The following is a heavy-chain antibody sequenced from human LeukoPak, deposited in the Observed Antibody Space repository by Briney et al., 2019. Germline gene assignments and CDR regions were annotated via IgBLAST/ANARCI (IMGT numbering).Heavy chain of an antibody. CDR1: GFTFSSYA. CDR3: ARSNGDYAFDY. D-gene: IGHD4-17*01. J-gene: IGHJ4*02. V-gene: IGHV3-21*01. Sequence: GGSLRLSCAASGFTFSSYAMNWVRQAPGKGLEWVSSISSSNNYIYYADSVKGRFTISRDNAKNSLYLQMNSLRAEDTAVYYCARSNGDYAFDYWGQGTLVTVSS. CDR2: ISSSNNYI.